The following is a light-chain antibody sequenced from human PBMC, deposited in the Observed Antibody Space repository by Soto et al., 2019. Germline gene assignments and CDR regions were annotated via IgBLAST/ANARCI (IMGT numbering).Light chain of an antibody. CDR3: MQGTHWPRT. V-gene: IGKV2-30*01. J-gene: IGKJ2*01. CDR1: RSLVYSDGNTY. Sequence: DAVMTQSPLSLPVTVGQPASISCRSSRSLVYSDGNTYLSWLQQRPGQSPRRLIYKVSSRDSGVPDRFSGSGSGTDFTLKISMVEDEDVGIYYCMQGTHWPRTFGQGTRLEIK. CDR2: KVS.